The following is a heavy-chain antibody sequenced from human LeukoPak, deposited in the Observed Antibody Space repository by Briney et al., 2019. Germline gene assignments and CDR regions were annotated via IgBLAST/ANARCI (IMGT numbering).Heavy chain of an antibody. V-gene: IGHV4-59*01. CDR2: IYYSGST. Sequence: SETLSLTCTVSRRSISSYYWSWIRQPPGQGLEWIGYIYYSGSTDYNPSLKSRVNISVDTPKNQFSLNLSSVTAADTAVYFCARVRASSGSPPWYSDYWRQATLVTVSS. CDR3: ARVRASSGSPPWYSDY. D-gene: IGHD3-22*01. CDR1: RRSISSYY. J-gene: IGHJ4*02.